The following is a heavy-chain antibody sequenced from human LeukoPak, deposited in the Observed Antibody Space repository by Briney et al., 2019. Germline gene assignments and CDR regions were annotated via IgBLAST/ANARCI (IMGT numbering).Heavy chain of an antibody. CDR1: GLTFSNYA. CDR2: ISYDGSNK. Sequence: GGSLRLSCAASGLTFSNYAMNWVRQAPGKGLPGVAVISYDGSNKYYADSVKGRFTISRDNSSNTLYLQMNSLRAEDTAVYYCARDKAFCSGGSCYSGGYFDYWGQGTLVTVSS. V-gene: IGHV3-30*04. J-gene: IGHJ4*02. D-gene: IGHD2-15*01. CDR3: ARDKAFCSGGSCYSGGYFDY.